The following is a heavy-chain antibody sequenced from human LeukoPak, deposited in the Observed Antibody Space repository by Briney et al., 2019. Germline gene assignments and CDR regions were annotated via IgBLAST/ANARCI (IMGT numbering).Heavy chain of an antibody. CDR3: ARARSNTFGY. J-gene: IGHJ4*02. CDR2: IYYSGST. CDR1: GGSISSGDYY. D-gene: IGHD2/OR15-2a*01. Sequence: SETLSLTCTVSGGSISSGDYYWSWIRQPPGKGLEWIGYIYYSGSTYYNPSLKSRVTISVDTSKNQFSLKLSSVTVADTAVYYCARARSNTFGYWGQGTLVTVSS. V-gene: IGHV4-30-4*01.